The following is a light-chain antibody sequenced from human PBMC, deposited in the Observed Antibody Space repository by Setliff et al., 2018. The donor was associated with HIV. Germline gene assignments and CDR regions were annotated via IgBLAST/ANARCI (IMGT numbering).Light chain of an antibody. CDR2: DVS. Sequence: QSVLTQPASVSGSPGKSITISCTGTSSDVGGYNYVSWYQQHPGKAPQLIIYDVSNRPSGVSNRFSGSKSGNTASLTISGLQAEDEADYYCSSYTSRTPLYVFGTGTKVTVL. J-gene: IGLJ1*01. CDR3: SSYTSRTPLYV. CDR1: SSDVGGYNY. V-gene: IGLV2-14*03.